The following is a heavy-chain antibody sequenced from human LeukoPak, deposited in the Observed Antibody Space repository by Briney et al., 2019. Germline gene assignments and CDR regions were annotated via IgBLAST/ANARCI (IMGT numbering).Heavy chain of an antibody. Sequence: ASVKVSCKVSGYTFTSYAMHWVRQAPGQRLEWMGWINAGNGITKYSQKFQGRVTITRDTSADTAYMELSSLRSEDTAVYYCARLKYCTNGVCYAGFDYWGQGTLVTVSS. D-gene: IGHD2-8*01. CDR1: GYTFTSYA. CDR2: INAGNGIT. V-gene: IGHV1-3*01. CDR3: ARLKYCTNGVCYAGFDY. J-gene: IGHJ4*02.